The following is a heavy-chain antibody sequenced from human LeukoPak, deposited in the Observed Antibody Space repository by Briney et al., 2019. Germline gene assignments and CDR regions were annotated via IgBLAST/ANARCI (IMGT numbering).Heavy chain of an antibody. CDR2: VHLSGRT. CDR1: GGSISSTNW. V-gene: IGHV4-4*02. CDR3: VTEGGPYRPLDY. Sequence: SETLSLTCGVSGGSISSTNWWTWVRQPPGEGLEWIGEVHLSGRTNYNPSLESRVTMSVDMSENHISLKLTSVTAADTAVYYCVTEGGPYRPLDYSGQGTLVTVSS. J-gene: IGHJ4*02.